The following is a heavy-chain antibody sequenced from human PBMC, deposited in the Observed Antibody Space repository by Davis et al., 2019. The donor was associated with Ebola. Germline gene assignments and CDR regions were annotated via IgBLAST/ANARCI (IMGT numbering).Heavy chain of an antibody. J-gene: IGHJ2*01. Sequence: GESLKISCAASGFTFDDYAMHWVRQAPGKGLEWVGHIKRKTDGGTTDFAAPVKGRFAMSRDDSKNTLYLQMNSLKIDDTAVYYCTTLSTVTTMYFDLWGRGTLVTVSS. CDR1: GFTFDDYA. D-gene: IGHD4-17*01. CDR3: TTLSTVTTMYFDL. V-gene: IGHV3-15*01. CDR2: IKRKTDGGTT.